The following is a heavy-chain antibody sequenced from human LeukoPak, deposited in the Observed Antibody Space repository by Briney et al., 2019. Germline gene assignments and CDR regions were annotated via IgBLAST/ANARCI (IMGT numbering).Heavy chain of an antibody. J-gene: IGHJ6*03. CDR3: ARTPGRDDFWSGYPPYYYYYYMDV. D-gene: IGHD3-3*01. CDR2: IIPIFGTA. CDR1: GGTFSSYA. V-gene: IGHV1-69*05. Sequence: GASVKVSCKASGGTFSSYAISWVRQAPGQGLEWMGRIIPIFGTANYAQKFQGRVTITTDESTSTAYMELSSLRSEDTAAYYCARTPGRDDFWSGYPPYYYYYYMDVWGKGTTVTVSS.